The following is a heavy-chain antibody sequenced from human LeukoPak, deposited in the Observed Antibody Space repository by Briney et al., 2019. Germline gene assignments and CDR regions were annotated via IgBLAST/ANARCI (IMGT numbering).Heavy chain of an antibody. CDR3: ARAPSSGYSYAPFDY. Sequence: GWSLTLSCPASGFTFSHYYMSWIHQAPGKELKGVSYYSSSSSTIYYAPSVKGRFTISRDTAKNPLYLQMNCLTAEDTAVYYCARAPSSGYSYAPFDYWGQGTLVTVSS. CDR2: YSSSSSTI. J-gene: IGHJ4*02. D-gene: IGHD5-18*01. CDR1: GFTFSHYY. V-gene: IGHV3-11*01.